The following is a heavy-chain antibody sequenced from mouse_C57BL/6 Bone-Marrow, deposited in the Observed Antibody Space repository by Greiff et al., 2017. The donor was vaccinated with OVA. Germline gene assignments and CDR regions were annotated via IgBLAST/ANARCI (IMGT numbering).Heavy chain of an antibody. CDR2: IDPSDSET. D-gene: IGHD1-1*01. CDR3: ARPALTTVVATNNWYFDV. Sequence: QVQLQQPGAELVRPGSSVKLSCKASGYTFTSYWMHWVKQRPIQGLEWIGNIDPSDSETHYNQKFKDKATLTVDKSSSTADMQLSSLTSEVAAVYYCARPALTTVVATNNWYFDVWGTGTTVTVSS. V-gene: IGHV1-52*01. CDR1: GYTFTSYW. J-gene: IGHJ1*03.